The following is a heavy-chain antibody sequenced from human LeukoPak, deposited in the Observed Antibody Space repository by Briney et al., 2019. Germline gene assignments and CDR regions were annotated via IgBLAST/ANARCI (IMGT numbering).Heavy chain of an antibody. CDR1: DDSITMYY. V-gene: IGHV4-59*01. J-gene: IGHJ6*03. CDR3: ARGRVSSSTWYSTYYYYFYMDV. CDR2: VDHTGST. D-gene: IGHD1-1*01. Sequence: PPETLSLTCSVSDDSITMYYWTWIRQPPGKGLEWIGYVDHTGSTNFNPSLNGRVSISRDTTNNLFSLRLRSVTAADTAVYFCARGRVSSSTWYSTYYYYFYMDVWGKGTTVTVSS.